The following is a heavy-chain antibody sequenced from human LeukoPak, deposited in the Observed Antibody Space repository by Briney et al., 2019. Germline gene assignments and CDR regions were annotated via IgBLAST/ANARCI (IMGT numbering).Heavy chain of an antibody. CDR1: RGSISSGGHY. CDR2: TYYTGST. Sequence: SETLSLTCTVSRGSISSGGHYWSWIRQRPGKGLEWLGYTYYTGSTYYNPSLQSRLIISADTSMTKFSLRLRSVTAADTAVYYGARVSFTYGPLDSWGPGILVTVS. V-gene: IGHV4-31*03. CDR3: ARVSFTYGPLDS. D-gene: IGHD4-17*01. J-gene: IGHJ4*02.